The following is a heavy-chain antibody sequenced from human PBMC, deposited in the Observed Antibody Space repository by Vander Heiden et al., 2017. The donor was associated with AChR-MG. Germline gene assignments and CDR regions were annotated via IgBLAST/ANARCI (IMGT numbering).Heavy chain of an antibody. V-gene: IGHV1-18*01. CDR1: GYSFTNYG. J-gene: IGHJ3*02. D-gene: IGHD6-13*01. CDR2: INADNGNT. Sequence: QVQLVQSGAGVKNPGASVKVSCKVSGYSFTNYGISWVRQAPGKGLEWMGWINADNGNTDDEQEVQGRFTMTTDTSTSTAYLGLRSLRSDDTAVYYCARHGRPAAVSPPLDAFDIWGQGTMVNVAS. CDR3: ARHGRPAAVSPPLDAFDI.